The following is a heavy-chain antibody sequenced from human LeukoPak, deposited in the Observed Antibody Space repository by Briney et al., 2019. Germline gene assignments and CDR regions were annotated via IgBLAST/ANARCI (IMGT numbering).Heavy chain of an antibody. CDR1: GFTFSSYW. V-gene: IGHV3-7*01. D-gene: IGHD3-3*01. Sequence: GGSLRLSCAASGFTFSSYWMSWVRQAPGKGLEWVANIKQDGSEKYYVDSVKGRFTISRDNAKNSLYLQMNSLRAEDTAVYYCARERKWSYHFWSGYDTPDAFDIWGQGTMVTVSS. CDR3: ARERKWSYHFWSGYDTPDAFDI. J-gene: IGHJ3*02. CDR2: IKQDGSEK.